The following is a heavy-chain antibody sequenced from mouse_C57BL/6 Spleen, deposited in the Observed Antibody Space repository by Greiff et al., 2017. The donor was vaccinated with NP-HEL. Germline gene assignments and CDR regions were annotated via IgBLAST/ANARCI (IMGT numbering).Heavy chain of an antibody. D-gene: IGHD2-1*01. Sequence: VKVVESGAELVKPGASVKISCKASGYTFTDYYINWVKQRPGQGLEWIGKIGPGSGSTYYNEKFKGKATLTADKSSSTAYMQLSSLTSEDSAVYFCAREGRYYGNYFDYWGQGTTLTVSS. CDR3: AREGRYYGNYFDY. J-gene: IGHJ2*01. CDR1: GYTFTDYY. CDR2: IGPGSGST. V-gene: IGHV1-77*01.